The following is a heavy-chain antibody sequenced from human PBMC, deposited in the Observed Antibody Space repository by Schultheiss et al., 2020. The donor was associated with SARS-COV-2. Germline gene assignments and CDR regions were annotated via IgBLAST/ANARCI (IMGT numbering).Heavy chain of an antibody. J-gene: IGHJ5*02. CDR2: INHSGST. V-gene: IGHV4-39*01. D-gene: IGHD6-13*01. CDR3: ASSSWTLNWFDP. Sequence: SETLSLTCTVSGGSISSSSYYWGWIRQPPGKGLEWIGEINHSGSTNYNPSLKSRVTISVDTSKNQFSLKLSSVTAADTAVYYCASSSWTLNWFDPWGQGTLVTVSS. CDR1: GGSISSSSYY.